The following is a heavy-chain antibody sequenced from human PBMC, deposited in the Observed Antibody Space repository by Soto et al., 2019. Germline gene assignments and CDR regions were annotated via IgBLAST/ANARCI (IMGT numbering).Heavy chain of an antibody. CDR1: GGTFSIYS. CDR2: IIPIFGTA. CDR3: ASVYCSGGRCYYWGAFDI. V-gene: IGHV1-69*13. D-gene: IGHD2-15*01. Sequence: ASVKVSFKASGGTFSIYSISWLLQSPGQGLEWMGGIIPIFGTANYAQKFQGRVTITADESTSTAYMELSSLRSEDTAVYYCASVYCSGGRCYYWGAFDIWGQGTMVTVSS. J-gene: IGHJ3*02.